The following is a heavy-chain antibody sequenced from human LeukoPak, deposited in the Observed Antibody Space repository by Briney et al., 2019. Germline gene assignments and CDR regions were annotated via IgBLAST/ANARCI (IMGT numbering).Heavy chain of an antibody. D-gene: IGHD1-26*01. CDR3: ARDSLSGGATAYFDY. CDR2: ISAYNGNT. J-gene: IGHJ4*02. CDR1: GYTFTSYG. Sequence: GASVKVSCKASGYTFTSYGISWVRQAPGQGLEWMGWISAYNGNTNYAQKLQGRGTMTTDTSTSTAYMELRSLRSDDTAVYYCARDSLSGGATAYFDYWGQGTLVTVSS. V-gene: IGHV1-18*01.